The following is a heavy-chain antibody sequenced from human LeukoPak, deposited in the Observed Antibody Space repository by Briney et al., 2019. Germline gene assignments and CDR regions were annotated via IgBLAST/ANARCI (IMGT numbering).Heavy chain of an antibody. Sequence: ASVKVSSQASGYTFTNYAMNWVRQAPGQWLEWMGWIDPNTGNPTYAQGFTGRFVFSLDTSVTTTYLQISGLKAEDTAVYYCARAYQRLGGLSFPDSWGQGTLVTVSS. J-gene: IGHJ5*01. CDR2: IDPNTGNP. D-gene: IGHD3-16*02. V-gene: IGHV7-4-1*02. CDR3: ARAYQRLGGLSFPDS. CDR1: GYTFTNYA.